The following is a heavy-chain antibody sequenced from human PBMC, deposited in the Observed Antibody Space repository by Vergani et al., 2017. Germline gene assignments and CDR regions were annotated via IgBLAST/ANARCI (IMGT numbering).Heavy chain of an antibody. Sequence: QVQLQQWGAGLLKPSETLSLTCSVYGGSFSGYYWSWIRQPPGKGLEWIGEINHSGSTNYNPSLKSRVTISVDTSNNQFSLKLSSVTASDTAVYYCARVPITMVRGVINYYYYYMDGWGKGTTVTVSS. V-gene: IGHV4-34*01. CDR2: INHSGST. J-gene: IGHJ6*03. CDR1: GGSFSGYY. CDR3: ARVPITMVRGVINYYYYYMDG. D-gene: IGHD3-10*01.